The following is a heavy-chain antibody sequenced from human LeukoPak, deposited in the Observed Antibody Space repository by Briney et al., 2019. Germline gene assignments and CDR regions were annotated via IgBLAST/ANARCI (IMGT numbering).Heavy chain of an antibody. CDR1: GFTFSSYE. CDR3: ARTTTVTTEFDY. J-gene: IGHJ4*02. V-gene: IGHV3-48*03. CDR2: ISSSGSTI. Sequence: GGSLRLSCAASGFTFSSYEMNWVRQAPGKGLEWVSYISSSGSTIYYADSVKGRFTISRDNAKNSLYLQMNSLRAEDTAVYYCARTTTVTTEFDYWGQGTLVTVSS. D-gene: IGHD4-17*01.